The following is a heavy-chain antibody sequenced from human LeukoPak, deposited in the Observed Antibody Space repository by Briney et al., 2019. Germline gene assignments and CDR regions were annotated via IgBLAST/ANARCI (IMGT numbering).Heavy chain of an antibody. CDR1: GFTFSSNA. J-gene: IGHJ4*02. Sequence: PGGSLRLSCAASGFTFSSNAMNWVRQAPGKGLEWVAAIHGRGVTTYYADLVKGRFTISRDNSKNTLYLQMNSLRAEDTAVYYCAKTAMIKVIINTYPKGLNYWGQGTLVTVSS. CDR2: IHGRGVTT. CDR3: AKTAMIKVIINTYPKGLNY. D-gene: IGHD3-10*01. V-gene: IGHV3-23*01.